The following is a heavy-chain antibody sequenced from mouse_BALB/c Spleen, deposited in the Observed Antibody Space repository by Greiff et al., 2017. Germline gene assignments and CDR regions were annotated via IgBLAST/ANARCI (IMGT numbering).Heavy chain of an antibody. D-gene: IGHD1-1*01. CDR2: ILPGSGST. CDR3: ARSRGFMSGFAY. J-gene: IGHJ3*01. V-gene: IGHV1-9*01. CDR1: GYTFSSYW. Sequence: VQLQQSGAELMKPGASVKISCKATGYTFSSYWIEWVKQRPGHGLEWIGEILPGSGSTNYNEKFKGKATFTADTSSNTAYMQLSSLTSEDSAVYYCARSRGFMSGFAYWGQGTLVTVSA.